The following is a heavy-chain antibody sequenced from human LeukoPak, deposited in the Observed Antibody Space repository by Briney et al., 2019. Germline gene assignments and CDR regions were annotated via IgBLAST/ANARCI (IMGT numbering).Heavy chain of an antibody. D-gene: IGHD4-17*01. Sequence: SETLSLTCAVSGGSLNGYYWGWIRQPPGKGLECIGYIHSSEGTAHNASLKSRLTISLDTSKNQFSLTLSSVTAADTAVYYCARHVYGEGMVVWGKGTTVTVSS. CDR3: ARHVYGEGMVV. CDR2: IHSSEGT. V-gene: IGHV4-59*08. CDR1: GGSLNGYY. J-gene: IGHJ6*04.